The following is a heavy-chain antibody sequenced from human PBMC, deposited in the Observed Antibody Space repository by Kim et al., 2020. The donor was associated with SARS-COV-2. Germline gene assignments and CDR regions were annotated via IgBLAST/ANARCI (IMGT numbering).Heavy chain of an antibody. D-gene: IGHD5-12*01. Sequence: SETLSLTCAVYGGSFSGYYWSWIRQPPGKGLEWIGEINHSGSTNYNPSLKSRVTISVDTSKNQFSLKLSSVTAADTAVYYCAREPSYSGYDDGLEPGWYFNLWGRGTLVTVSS. CDR2: INHSGST. V-gene: IGHV4-34*01. J-gene: IGHJ2*01. CDR3: AREPSYSGYDDGLEPGWYFNL. CDR1: GGSFSGYY.